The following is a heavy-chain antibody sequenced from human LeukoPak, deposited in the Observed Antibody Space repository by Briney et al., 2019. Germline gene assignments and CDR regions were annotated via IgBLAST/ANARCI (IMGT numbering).Heavy chain of an antibody. D-gene: IGHD6-13*01. V-gene: IGHV1-69*13. CDR1: GGTFSSYA. J-gene: IGHJ3*02. CDR3: ARDHSSSWSNAFDI. CDR2: IIPIFGTA. Sequence: SVKVSCKASGGTFSSYAISWVRQAPGQGLEWMGGIIPIFGTANYAQKFQGRVTITADESTSTAYMELSSLRSGDTAVYYCARDHSSSWSNAFDIWGQGTMVTVSS.